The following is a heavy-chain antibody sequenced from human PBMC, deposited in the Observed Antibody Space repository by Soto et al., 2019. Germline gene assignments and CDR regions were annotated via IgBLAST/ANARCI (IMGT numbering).Heavy chain of an antibody. Sequence: EVQLVESGGGLVKPGGSLRLSCAASGFSFSTFTMNWVRQAPGQGLAWVSSVSSTGTYIFYSESLKGRFTISRDNAKNSLYLQMNSLRAEDTAMYYCARGSSAWEAFDVWGQGTMVTVSS. CDR1: GFSFSTFT. J-gene: IGHJ3*01. D-gene: IGHD1-26*01. CDR2: VSSTGTYI. V-gene: IGHV3-21*01. CDR3: ARGSSAWEAFDV.